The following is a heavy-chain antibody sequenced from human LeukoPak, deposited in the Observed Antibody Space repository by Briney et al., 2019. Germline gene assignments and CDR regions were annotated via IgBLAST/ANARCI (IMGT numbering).Heavy chain of an antibody. Sequence: EASVKVSCKASGYTFTSYGISWVRQAPGQGLEWMGLINPDGGSTAYAHRFQGRVIMTRDTSTSTAYMDLSSLRSEDTAVYHCARAPRNSSTMLDFWGQGTLVTISS. J-gene: IGHJ4*02. CDR1: GYTFTSYG. CDR3: ARAPRNSSTMLDF. V-gene: IGHV1-18*01. D-gene: IGHD6-13*01. CDR2: INPDGGST.